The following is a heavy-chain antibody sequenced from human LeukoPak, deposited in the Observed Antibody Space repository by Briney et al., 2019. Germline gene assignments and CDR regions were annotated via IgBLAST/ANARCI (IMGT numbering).Heavy chain of an antibody. J-gene: IGHJ4*02. Sequence: SETLSLTCAVYGGSFSGYYWSWIRQPPGKGLEWIGEINHSGSTNYNPSLKSRVTISVDTSKNQFSLKLSSVTAADTAVYYCARQRYFDWLLSPFNYWGQGTLVTVSS. CDR3: ARQRYFDWLLSPFNY. CDR1: GGSFSGYY. V-gene: IGHV4-34*01. D-gene: IGHD3-9*01. CDR2: INHSGST.